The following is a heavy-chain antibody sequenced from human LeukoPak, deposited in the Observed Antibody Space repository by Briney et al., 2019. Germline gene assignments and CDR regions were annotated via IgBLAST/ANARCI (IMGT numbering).Heavy chain of an antibody. CDR3: ARGIRNVDTAWYYFDY. J-gene: IGHJ4*02. V-gene: IGHV1-2*04. CDR2: INPNSGGT. Sequence: ASVKVSCKASGYTFTGYYMHWVRQAPGQGLEWTGWINPNSGGTNYAQKFQGWVTMTRDTSISTAYMELSRLRSDDTAVYYCARGIRNVDTAWYYFDYWGQGTLVTVSS. D-gene: IGHD5-18*01. CDR1: GYTFTGYY.